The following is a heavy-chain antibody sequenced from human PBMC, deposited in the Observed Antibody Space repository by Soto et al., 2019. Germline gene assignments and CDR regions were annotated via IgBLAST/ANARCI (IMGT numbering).Heavy chain of an antibody. V-gene: IGHV4-31*03. CDR1: GGSISSGGYY. CDR3: ARATYYYDSSGYSDRVLDY. J-gene: IGHJ4*02. CDR2: IYYSGNT. Sequence: QVQLQESGPGLVKPSQTLSLTCTVSGGSISSGGYYWSWIRQHPGKGLEWIGYIYYSGNTYYNPSLKSRCTISEDPSKNQFSLKLSSVTAADTAVYYCARATYYYDSSGYSDRVLDYWGQGTRVTVSS. D-gene: IGHD3-22*01.